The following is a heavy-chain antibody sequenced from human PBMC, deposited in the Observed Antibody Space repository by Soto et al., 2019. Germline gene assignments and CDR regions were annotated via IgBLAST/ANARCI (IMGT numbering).Heavy chain of an antibody. CDR2: IHSSGST. J-gene: IGHJ5*02. CDR3: ARVGEYCTGGRCYSSWFDP. V-gene: IGHV4-59*12. Sequence: PSETLSLTCTVSGGSISSYDLSWIRQPPGKGLEWIGYIHSSGSTDYNPSLKSRVTISVHTSKNQFSLKLSSVTAADTAVYYCARVGEYCTGGRCYSSWFDPWGQGTLVTVSS. CDR1: GGSISSYD. D-gene: IGHD2-15*01.